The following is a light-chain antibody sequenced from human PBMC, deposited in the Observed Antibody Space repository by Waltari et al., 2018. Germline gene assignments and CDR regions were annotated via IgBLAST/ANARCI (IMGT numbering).Light chain of an antibody. Sequence: QSALTQPPSVSGAPRQRVTISCSGTSSNIGDSAVNWYQQLPGKPPKLVIYYDDLVPSGVSDRFSGSNSGSSASLAISGLQSEDEAVYFCAAWDISLNNLLFGGGTKLTVL. V-gene: IGLV1-36*01. CDR2: YDD. CDR1: SSNIGDSA. J-gene: IGLJ2*01. CDR3: AAWDISLNNLL.